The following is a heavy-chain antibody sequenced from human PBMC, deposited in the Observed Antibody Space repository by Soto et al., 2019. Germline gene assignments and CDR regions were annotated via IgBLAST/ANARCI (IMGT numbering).Heavy chain of an antibody. J-gene: IGHJ4*02. Sequence: SETLSLTCTVTGDSMNSHYWSWLRQPPGKALEWMGYVYFTGSTNYSPSLESRLTILVDTSKNQFSLKLNSVAAADTAVYYCTRDLLKSLDYWGQGTLVTVSS. CDR1: GDSMNSHY. CDR3: TRDLLKSLDY. CDR2: VYFTGST. V-gene: IGHV4-59*11. D-gene: IGHD3-9*01.